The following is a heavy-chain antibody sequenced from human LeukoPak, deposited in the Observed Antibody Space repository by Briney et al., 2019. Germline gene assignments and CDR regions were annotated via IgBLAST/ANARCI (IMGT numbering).Heavy chain of an antibody. J-gene: IGHJ4*02. D-gene: IGHD5-18*01. CDR3: ARQGLWLYDY. CDR1: GGSISSSSYY. V-gene: IGHV4-39*01. Sequence: SETLSLTCTVSGGSISSSSYYWGWIRQPPGKGLEWIGSIYYSGSTYYNPSLKSRVTISVDTSKNQFSLKLSSVTAADTAVYYCARQGLWLYDYWGQGALVTVSS. CDR2: IYYSGST.